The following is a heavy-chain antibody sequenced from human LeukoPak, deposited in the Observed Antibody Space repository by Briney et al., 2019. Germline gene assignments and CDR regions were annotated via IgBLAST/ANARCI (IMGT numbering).Heavy chain of an antibody. V-gene: IGHV1-69*01. CDR3: ARDVDTAIYYYGMDV. D-gene: IGHD5-18*01. CDR1: GGTFSSYA. J-gene: IGHJ6*02. CDR2: IIPIFGTA. Sequence: SVKVSCKASGGTFSSYAISRVRQAPGQGLEWMGGIIPIFGTANYAQKFQGRVTITADESTSTAYMELSSLRSEDTAVYYCARDVDTAIYYYGMDVWGQGTTVTVSS.